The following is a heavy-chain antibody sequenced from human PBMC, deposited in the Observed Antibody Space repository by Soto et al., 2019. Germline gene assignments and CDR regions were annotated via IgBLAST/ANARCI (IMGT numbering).Heavy chain of an antibody. D-gene: IGHD6-25*01. CDR2: MNPSNGNA. CDR3: ARRKERSGPNYFDS. Sequence: XSVKVSCKASGYTFITYDINWVRQATGQGLEWMGWMNPSNGNAGYAQKFQGRLTMTRNTSISTAYMELSSLRSDDTAVYFCARRKERSGPNYFDSCGQGSLVTVSS. V-gene: IGHV1-8*01. J-gene: IGHJ4*02. CDR1: GYTFITYD.